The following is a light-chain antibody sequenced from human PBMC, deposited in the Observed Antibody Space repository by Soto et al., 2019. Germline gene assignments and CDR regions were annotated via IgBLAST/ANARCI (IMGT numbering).Light chain of an antibody. CDR2: SAX. Sequence: IVLTKFPGTLALSSGARATLSXSASQSVSVYFAWYPQKPGXXTRLXXXSAXNRGTGILARFSGSGSGRVFTLTISSLEPEDFAVYYCQQRSNWPTATFGQGTRLEI. V-gene: IGKV3-11*02. J-gene: IGKJ5*01. CDR3: QQRSNWPTAT. CDR1: QSVSVY.